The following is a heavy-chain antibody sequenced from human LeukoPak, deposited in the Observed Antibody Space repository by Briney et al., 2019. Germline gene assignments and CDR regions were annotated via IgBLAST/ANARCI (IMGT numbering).Heavy chain of an antibody. D-gene: IGHD6-19*01. V-gene: IGHV4-39*07. CDR1: GGSISSSSYY. J-gene: IGHJ3*02. Sequence: SETLPLTCTVPGGSISSSSYYWGWLRQPPGKGLEWIGSIYYSGSTYYNPSLKSRVTISVDTSKNQFSLKLSSVTAADTAVYYCARRAAVAGTDAFDIWGQGTMVTVSS. CDR2: IYYSGST. CDR3: ARRAAVAGTDAFDI.